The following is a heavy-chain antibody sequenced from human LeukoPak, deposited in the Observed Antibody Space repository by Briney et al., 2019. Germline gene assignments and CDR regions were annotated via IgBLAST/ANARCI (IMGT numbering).Heavy chain of an antibody. CDR3: ARGGYNGFDS. V-gene: IGHV3-74*01. CDR1: GFTFSDYW. Sequence: GGPLNLSGAASGFTFSDYWIHGVRQPPGQGLMWVSRINSDGSSTNYADSVKGRFTISRDNAKITLYLQMNSLRAEDTAVYYCARGGYNGFDSWGQGTLVTVSS. D-gene: IGHD5-24*01. CDR2: INSDGSST. J-gene: IGHJ4*02.